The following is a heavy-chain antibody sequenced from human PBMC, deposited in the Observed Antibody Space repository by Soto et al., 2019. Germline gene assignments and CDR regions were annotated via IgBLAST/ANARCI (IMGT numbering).Heavy chain of an antibody. Sequence: QVQLQESGPGLVKPSQTLSLTCTVSGGSISSGDYYWSWIRQPPGKGLEWIGYIYHSGSTYYNPSLKSRVTISVDRSKNQFSLKLSSVTAADTAVYYCARGNVDQDWFDPWGQGTLVTVSS. D-gene: IGHD1-1*01. CDR3: ARGNVDQDWFDP. CDR1: GGSISSGDYY. CDR2: IYHSGST. J-gene: IGHJ5*02. V-gene: IGHV4-30-4*01.